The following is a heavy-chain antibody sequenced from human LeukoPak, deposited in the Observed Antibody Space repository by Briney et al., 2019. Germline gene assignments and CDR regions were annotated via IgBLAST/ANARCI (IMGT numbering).Heavy chain of an antibody. CDR2: IIPIFGIA. J-gene: IGHJ6*02. CDR1: GGTFSSYA. D-gene: IGHD6-19*01. V-gene: IGHV1-69*04. CDR3: ARDTSPLAVSYYYYGMDV. Sequence: SVKVSCKASGGTFSSYAISWVRRAPGQGLEWMGRIIPIFGIANYAQKFQGRVTITADKSTSTAYMELSSLRSEDTAVYYCARDTSPLAVSYYYYGMDVWGQGTTVTVSS.